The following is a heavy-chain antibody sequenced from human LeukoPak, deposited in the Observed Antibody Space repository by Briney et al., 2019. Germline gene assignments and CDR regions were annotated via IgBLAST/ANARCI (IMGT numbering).Heavy chain of an antibody. CDR3: ARDPTRGYSYGYEDY. D-gene: IGHD5-18*01. J-gene: IGHJ4*02. CDR1: GFTFSSHA. Sequence: GGSLRLSCAASGFTFSSHAMSWVRQAPGKGLEWVANIKHDGSEKCYVDSVKGRFTISRDNAKNSLSLQMNSLRAEDTAVYYCARDPTRGYSYGYEDYWGQGTLVTVSS. CDR2: IKHDGSEK. V-gene: IGHV3-7*01.